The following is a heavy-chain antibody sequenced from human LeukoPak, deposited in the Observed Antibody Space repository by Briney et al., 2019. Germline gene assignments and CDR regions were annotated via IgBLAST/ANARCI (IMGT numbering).Heavy chain of an antibody. CDR1: GGSFSGYY. J-gene: IGHJ5*02. V-gene: IGHV4-34*01. D-gene: IGHD3-3*01. CDR3: ARALLNYDFWSGYYYRSWFDP. CDR2: INHSGST. Sequence: SETLSLTCAVYGGSFSGYYWSWIRQPPGKGLEWIGEINHSGSTNYNPSLKSRVTISVDTSKNQFSLKLSSVTAADTAVYYCARALLNYDFWSGYYYRSWFDPWGQGTLVTVSS.